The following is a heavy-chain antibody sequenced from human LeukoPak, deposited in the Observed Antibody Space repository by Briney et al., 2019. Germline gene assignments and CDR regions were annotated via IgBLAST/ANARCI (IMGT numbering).Heavy chain of an antibody. CDR3: ARDGGGQQLYNWFDP. CDR2: INPNSGGT. V-gene: IGHV1-2*02. D-gene: IGHD6-13*01. J-gene: IGHJ5*02. Sequence: ASVRVSCKASGYTFTGYYMHWVRQAPGQGLEWMGWINPNSGGTNYAEKFQGRVTMTRDTSISTAYMELSRLRSDDTAVYYCARDGGGQQLYNWFDPWGQGTLVTVSS. CDR1: GYTFTGYY.